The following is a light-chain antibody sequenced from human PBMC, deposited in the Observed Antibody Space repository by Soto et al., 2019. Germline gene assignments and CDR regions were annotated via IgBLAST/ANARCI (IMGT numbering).Light chain of an antibody. CDR3: QQYGSSPLT. CDR2: GAS. J-gene: IGKJ5*01. V-gene: IGKV3-20*01. Sequence: EIVLTQSPGTLSLSPGERATLSCRASQSVSSSYLAWYQQKPGQAPRLLIYGASSRATGIPDRFSGSGSGTDFTLTIIRLEPEDVAVYYCQQYGSSPLTFGQGTRLEIK. CDR1: QSVSSSY.